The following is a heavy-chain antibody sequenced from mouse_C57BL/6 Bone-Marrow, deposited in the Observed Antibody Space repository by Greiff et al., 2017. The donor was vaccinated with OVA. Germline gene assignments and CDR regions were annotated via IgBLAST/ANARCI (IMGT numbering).Heavy chain of an antibody. D-gene: IGHD2-5*01. J-gene: IGHJ2*01. CDR3: ARESSPAYYSNALLYY. V-gene: IGHV1-39*01. Sequence: VHVKQSGPELVKPGASVKISCKASGYSFTDYNMNWVKQSNGKSLEWIGVINPNYGTTSYNQKFKGKATLTVDQSSSTAYMQLNSLTSEDSAVYYCARESSPAYYSNALLYYWGQGTTLTVSS. CDR1: GYSFTDYN. CDR2: INPNYGTT.